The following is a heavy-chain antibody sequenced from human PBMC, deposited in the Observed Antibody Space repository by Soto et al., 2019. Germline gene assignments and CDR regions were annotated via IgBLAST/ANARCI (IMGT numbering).Heavy chain of an antibody. Sequence: ASVKVSCKASGYTFTGYYMHWVRQAPGQGLEWMGWINPNSGGTNYAQKFQGWVTMTRDTSISTAYMELSRLRSDDTAVYYCARDRVAAAGTGGHYYYYGMDGWGQGTMVTVSS. D-gene: IGHD6-13*01. V-gene: IGHV1-2*04. CDR3: ARDRVAAAGTGGHYYYYGMDG. CDR2: INPNSGGT. CDR1: GYTFTGYY. J-gene: IGHJ6*02.